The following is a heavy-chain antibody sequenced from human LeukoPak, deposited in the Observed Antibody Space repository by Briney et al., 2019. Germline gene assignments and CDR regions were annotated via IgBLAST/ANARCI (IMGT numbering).Heavy chain of an antibody. CDR1: GYTFTSYY. J-gene: IGHJ4*02. D-gene: IGHD1-7*01. V-gene: IGHV1-46*01. Sequence: ASVKVSCKASGYTFTSYYIHWVRQAPGQGLEWMGIINPGIGSTTYAQKFQGRVTMTRDTPTSTVYMELSSLRSEDTAVYYCARDRVMGGTTTCEYWGQGTLVTVSS. CDR3: ARDRVMGGTTTCEY. CDR2: INPGIGST.